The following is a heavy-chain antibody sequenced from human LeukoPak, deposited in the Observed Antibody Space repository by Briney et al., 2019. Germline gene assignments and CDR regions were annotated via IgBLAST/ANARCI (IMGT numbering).Heavy chain of an antibody. CDR1: GFPFGDYT. Sequence: PGGSLRLSCTASGFPFGDYTMSWFRQAPGKGLEWVAFARSRVYGGTTEYAASVEARFTISRDDSKGIAYLQMNSLRIEDTAVYYCAKTRPLDSSSWSHGDYWGQGTLVTVSS. J-gene: IGHJ4*02. CDR3: AKTRPLDSSSWSHGDY. CDR2: ARSRVYGGTT. D-gene: IGHD6-13*01. V-gene: IGHV3-49*03.